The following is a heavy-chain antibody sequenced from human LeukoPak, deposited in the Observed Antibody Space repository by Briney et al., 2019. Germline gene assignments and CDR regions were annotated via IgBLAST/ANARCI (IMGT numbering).Heavy chain of an antibody. J-gene: IGHJ4*02. CDR1: GGSISSSSYY. D-gene: IGHD6-13*01. Sequence: SETLSLTCTVSGGSISSSSYYWGWIRQPPGKGLEWVGSIYYSGSTYYNPSLKSRVTISVDTSKNQFSLKLSSVTAADTAVYYWARTISSSWVDYWGQGTLVTVSS. CDR3: ARTISSSWVDY. V-gene: IGHV4-39*01. CDR2: IYYSGST.